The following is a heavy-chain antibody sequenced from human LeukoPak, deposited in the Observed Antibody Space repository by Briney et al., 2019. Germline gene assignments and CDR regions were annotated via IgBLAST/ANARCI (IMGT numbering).Heavy chain of an antibody. J-gene: IGHJ4*02. CDR3: AKDLRDFWTGYYYFDF. V-gene: IGHV3-23*01. D-gene: IGHD3/OR15-3a*01. Sequence: GGSLRLSCAVSGFXFTNFAMYWVRQAPGKGLKWVSTITGSGGSTFYADSVKGRFTISRENSKNTLYLQMNSLRAAETAVYYCAKDLRDFWTGYYYFDFWGQGTLVTVSS. CDR1: GFXFTNFA. CDR2: ITGSGGST.